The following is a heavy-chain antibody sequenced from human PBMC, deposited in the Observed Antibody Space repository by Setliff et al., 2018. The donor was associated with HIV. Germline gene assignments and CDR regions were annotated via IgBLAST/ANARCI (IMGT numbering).Heavy chain of an antibody. Sequence: GASVKVSCKASGYTLTDFDIYWMRQASGQGLEWLGWINPKRGNTAYAQSFQGRVTLTTNTAISTVDMELSSLSSEDTAVYYCTRWLVGSYNIFAFDIWGQGTLVTVS. V-gene: IGHV1-8*01. CDR1: GYTLTDFD. D-gene: IGHD1-26*01. CDR2: INPKRGNT. J-gene: IGHJ3*02. CDR3: TRWLVGSYNIFAFDI.